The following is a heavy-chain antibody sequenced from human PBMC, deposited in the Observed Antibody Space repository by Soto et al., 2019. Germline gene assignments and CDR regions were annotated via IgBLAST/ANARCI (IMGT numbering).Heavy chain of an antibody. Sequence: QVQLVESGGGVVQPGRSLRLSCAASGFTFSKYTMHWVRQAPGKGLEWVEAISDDGSNTYYADSVKGRFTISRDNSKNTLYLQMNSLSNEDTAVHYCAREVYYDFWSGFNTHPYYFDDWGQGTLVTVSS. V-gene: IGHV3-30-3*01. CDR3: AREVYYDFWSGFNTHPYYFDD. D-gene: IGHD3-3*01. CDR2: ISDDGSNT. J-gene: IGHJ4*02. CDR1: GFTFSKYT.